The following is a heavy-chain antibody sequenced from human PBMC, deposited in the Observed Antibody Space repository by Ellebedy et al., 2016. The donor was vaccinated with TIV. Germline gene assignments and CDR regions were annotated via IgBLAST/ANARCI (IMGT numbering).Heavy chain of an antibody. J-gene: IGHJ6*02. Sequence: MPSETLSLTCAVYGGSFSAYYWSWIRQHPGKGLEWIGEINHSGSTNYNPSLKSLITVSVDTSKKQFSLKLSSVTAADTAVYYCARSPPRLHSMVRGVYYGMDVWGQGTTVTVSS. V-gene: IGHV4-34*01. CDR3: ARSPPRLHSMVRGVYYGMDV. CDR2: INHSGST. D-gene: IGHD3-10*01. CDR1: GGSFSAYY.